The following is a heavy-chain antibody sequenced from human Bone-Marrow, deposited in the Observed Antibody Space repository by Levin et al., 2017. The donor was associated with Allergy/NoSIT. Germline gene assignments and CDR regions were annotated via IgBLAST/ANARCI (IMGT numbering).Heavy chain of an antibody. CDR1: GDSLSSNNYY. CDR2: IYYSETT. D-gene: IGHD5-18*01. V-gene: IGHV4-39*01. J-gene: IGHJ4*02. CDR3: AEGRGPGGYSYGYADYYFGF. Sequence: SQTLSLTCTVSGDSLSSNNYYWGWIRQPPGKGLEWIGTIYYSETTYYNPSLKSRVTISVDTSKNQLSLKVSSVTAADAAVYYCAEGRGPGGYSYGYADYYFGFWGQGALVTVSS.